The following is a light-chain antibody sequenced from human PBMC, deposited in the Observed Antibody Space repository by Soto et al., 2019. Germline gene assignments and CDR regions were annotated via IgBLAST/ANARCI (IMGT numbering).Light chain of an antibody. Sequence: DIQMTQSLSTLSASVGDRVTITCRASQSISSWLAWYQQKSGKAPKLLIYKASSLQSGAPARFSGSGSGTDFTLTISSLQPDDFATYYCQQYHGFPWTFGQGTKVEIK. J-gene: IGKJ1*01. CDR1: QSISSW. CDR2: KAS. CDR3: QQYHGFPWT. V-gene: IGKV1-5*03.